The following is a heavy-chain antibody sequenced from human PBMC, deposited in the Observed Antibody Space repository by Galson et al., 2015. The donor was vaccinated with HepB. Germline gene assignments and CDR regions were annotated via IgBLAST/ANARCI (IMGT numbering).Heavy chain of an antibody. Sequence: ETLSLTCAVYGGSFSGYYWSWIRQPPGKGLEWIGEINHSGSTNYNPSLKSRVTISVDTSKNQFSLKLSSVTAADTAVYYCAREGSSGTFAFDIWGQGTMVTVSS. CDR1: GGSFSGYY. CDR2: INHSGST. V-gene: IGHV4-34*01. CDR3: AREGSSGTFAFDI. J-gene: IGHJ3*02. D-gene: IGHD3-22*01.